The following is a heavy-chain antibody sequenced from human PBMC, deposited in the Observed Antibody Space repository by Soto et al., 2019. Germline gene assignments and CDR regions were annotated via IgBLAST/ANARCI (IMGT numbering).Heavy chain of an antibody. Sequence: GESLKISCKGSGYSFSVYWIGWVRHMPGKGLEWMGIIYPGGSDTRYSPSFQGQVTISADRSISTAYLQWSSLKASDTAMFYCARVSSGWAHDPFDIWGQGTMVT. CDR3: ARVSSGWAHDPFDI. CDR2: IYPGGSDT. V-gene: IGHV5-51*01. CDR1: GYSFSVYW. D-gene: IGHD6-19*01. J-gene: IGHJ3*02.